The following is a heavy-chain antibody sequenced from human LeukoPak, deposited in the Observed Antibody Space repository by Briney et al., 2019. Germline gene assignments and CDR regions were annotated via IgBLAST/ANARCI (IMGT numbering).Heavy chain of an antibody. J-gene: IGHJ4*02. D-gene: IGHD2-2*01. CDR2: INPNSGDT. V-gene: IGHV1-2*02. CDR3: ARANFLYCSSTTCLFDY. CDR1: GYTFTDYY. Sequence: ASVKVSCKASGYTFTDYYMHWVRQAPGQGFEWMGWINPNSGDTNYAQKFQGRVTMTRDTSISTAHMELSRLRTDDTAVYYCARANFLYCSSTTCLFDYWGQGTLVIVSS.